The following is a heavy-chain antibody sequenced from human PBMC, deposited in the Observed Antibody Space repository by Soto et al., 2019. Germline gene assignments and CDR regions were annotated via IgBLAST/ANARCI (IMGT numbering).Heavy chain of an antibody. D-gene: IGHD3-22*01. Sequence: QVQLQESGPGLVKPSQTLSLTCTVSGGSISSGGYYWSWIRQHPGKGLEWIGYIYYSGRTYYTPXLKSRVTISVXXSXNXXSLKLSSVTAADTAVYYCAGQTYYYDSSGYYDFDYWGQGTLVTVSS. CDR2: IYYSGRT. J-gene: IGHJ4*02. CDR3: AGQTYYYDSSGYYDFDY. V-gene: IGHV4-31*03. CDR1: GGSISSGGYY.